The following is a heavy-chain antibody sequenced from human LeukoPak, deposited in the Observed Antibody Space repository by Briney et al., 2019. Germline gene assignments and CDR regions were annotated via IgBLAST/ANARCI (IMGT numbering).Heavy chain of an antibody. CDR1: GFSTGSFG. V-gene: IGHV3-20*04. D-gene: IGHD4-17*01. CDR2: INQNGENI. CDR3: ARDQDDYGDYNWFDP. J-gene: IGHJ5*02. Sequence: GGSLRLSCVASGFSTGSFGLGWVRQVPGKGLEWVSGINQNGENIGYAESVKGRFTISRDNAKNSQHLQMNSLRAEDTALYYCARDQDDYGDYNWFDPWGQGTLVTVSS.